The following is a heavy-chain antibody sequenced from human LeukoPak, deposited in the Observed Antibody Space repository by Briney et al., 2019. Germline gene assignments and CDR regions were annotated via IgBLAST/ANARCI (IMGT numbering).Heavy chain of an antibody. V-gene: IGHV7-4-1*02. CDR3: ARDPGSQRVNRLARRGDY. J-gene: IGHJ4*02. Sequence: ASVKVSCKASGYTFVNFAMNWVRQAPGQGLEWMGWIDTNTGIPTYAQGFTGRFVFSLDTSVSTVYLQITSLQAEDAAVYYCARDPGSQRVNRLARRGDYWGQGTLVTVSS. D-gene: IGHD1-14*01. CDR2: IDTNTGIP. CDR1: GYTFVNFA.